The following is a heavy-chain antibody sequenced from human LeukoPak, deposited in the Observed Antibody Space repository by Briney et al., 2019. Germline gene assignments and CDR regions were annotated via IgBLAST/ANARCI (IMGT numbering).Heavy chain of an antibody. CDR1: GGSISSSSYY. J-gene: IGHJ1*01. V-gene: IGHV4-39*01. D-gene: IGHD3-22*01. CDR3: ARRRYYDATGYLD. Sequence: SETLSLTCTISGGSISSSSYYWDWIRQDPGKVLEWLGTIYYSGSTYYNASLKSRLFISVDTSNNQFSLRLSFVTAADTAVYYCARRRYYDATGYLDWGQGTLITVSS. CDR2: IYYSGST.